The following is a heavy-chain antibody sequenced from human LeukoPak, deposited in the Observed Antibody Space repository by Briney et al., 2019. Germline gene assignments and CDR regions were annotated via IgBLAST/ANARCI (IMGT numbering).Heavy chain of an antibody. CDR1: GFTFSSYW. CDR2: INSDGSST. V-gene: IGHV3-74*01. CDR3: ARGSGVSGWVTKY. J-gene: IGHJ4*02. D-gene: IGHD6-19*01. Sequence: PGGSLRLSCAASGFTFSSYWMHWVRQAPGKGLVWVSRINSDGSSTSYADSVKGRFTISRDNAKNSLSLQMNSLRAEDTAVYYCARGSGVSGWVTKYWGQGTLVTVSS.